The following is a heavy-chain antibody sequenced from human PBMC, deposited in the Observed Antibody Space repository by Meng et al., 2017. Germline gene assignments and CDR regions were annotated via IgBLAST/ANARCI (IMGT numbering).Heavy chain of an antibody. CDR2: ISSSSSYI. Sequence: GGSLRLSCAASGFTFSSYSMNWVRQAPGKGLEWVSSISSSSSYIYYADSVKGRFTISRDNAKNSLYLQMNSLRAEDTAVYYCARAPFRDRYCSGGSCATDYWGQGTLVTVSS. D-gene: IGHD2-15*01. CDR3: ARAPFRDRYCSGGSCATDY. V-gene: IGHV3-21*01. CDR1: GFTFSSYS. J-gene: IGHJ4*02.